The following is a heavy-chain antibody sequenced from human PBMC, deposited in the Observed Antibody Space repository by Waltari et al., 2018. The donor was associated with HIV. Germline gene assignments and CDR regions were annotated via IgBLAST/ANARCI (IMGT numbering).Heavy chain of an antibody. J-gene: IGHJ4*02. Sequence: QLQLQESGPGLVKPSETLSLTCTVSGGSISGSSYYWGWIRQPPGKGLEWIGNIYYMGSTYYNPSLKSRVTISVDTSKNQFSLKLSSVTAADTAVYYCARRGYCSSISCYRPRYFDYWGQGTLVTVSS. CDR2: IYYMGST. D-gene: IGHD2-2*01. CDR1: GGSISGSSYY. V-gene: IGHV4-39*01. CDR3: ARRGYCSSISCYRPRYFDY.